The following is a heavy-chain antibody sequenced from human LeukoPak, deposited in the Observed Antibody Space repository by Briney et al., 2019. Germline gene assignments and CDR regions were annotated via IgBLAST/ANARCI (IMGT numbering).Heavy chain of an antibody. V-gene: IGHV3-53*01. CDR3: ARVGDHFHWYLDL. J-gene: IGHJ2*01. D-gene: IGHD3-3*02. CDR2: LYSGSDT. CDR1: GFSVCLNY. Sequence: GGSLTLSCAASGFSVCLNYMNWVRQAPGKGLEWVSILYSGSDTYYADSVKGRFTISRDSSKNMLFLHMNSLRAEDTAVYYCARVGDHFHWYLDLWGRGTLVTVSS.